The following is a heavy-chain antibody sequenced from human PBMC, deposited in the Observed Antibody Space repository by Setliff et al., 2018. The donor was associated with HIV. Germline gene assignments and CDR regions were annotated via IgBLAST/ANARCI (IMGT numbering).Heavy chain of an antibody. CDR2: IDRDGSET. J-gene: IGHJ6*02. V-gene: IGHV3-7*01. CDR1: RFTFNDYW. D-gene: IGHD3-10*01. Sequence: PGGSLRLSCVASRFTFNDYWMSWVRQAPGKGLEWVANIDRDGSETNYGDSVKGRFTIFRDNAKSSMYLQMNSLRAEDTAIYYCARKFRPGHGVDVWSQGTTVTVSS. CDR3: ARKFRPGHGVDV.